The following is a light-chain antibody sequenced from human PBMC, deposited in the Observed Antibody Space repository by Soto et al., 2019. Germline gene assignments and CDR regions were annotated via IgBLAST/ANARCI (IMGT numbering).Light chain of an antibody. V-gene: IGLV2-8*01. CDR1: SSDVGGYNY. Sequence: QSALTQPPSASGSPGQSVAISCTGTSSDVGGYNYVSWYQQHPGKAPKLMIYEVNKRPSGVPDRFSGSKSGNTASLTVSGLQAEDEADYYCSSYTSSSTLDVFGTGTKGTVL. CDR3: SSYTSSSTLDV. J-gene: IGLJ1*01. CDR2: EVN.